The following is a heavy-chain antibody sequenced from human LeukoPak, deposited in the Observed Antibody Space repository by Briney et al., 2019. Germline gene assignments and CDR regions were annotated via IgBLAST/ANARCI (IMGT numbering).Heavy chain of an antibody. J-gene: IGHJ1*01. CDR3: ARRGIAAAGKRYFQH. D-gene: IGHD6-13*01. Sequence: PSETLSLTCTVSGGSISSYYWSWIRQPPGKGLEWIGEINHSGSTNYNPSLKSRVTISVDTSKNQFSLKLSSVTAADTAVYYCARRGIAAAGKRYFQHWGQGTLVTVSS. CDR1: GGSISSYY. CDR2: INHSGST. V-gene: IGHV4-34*01.